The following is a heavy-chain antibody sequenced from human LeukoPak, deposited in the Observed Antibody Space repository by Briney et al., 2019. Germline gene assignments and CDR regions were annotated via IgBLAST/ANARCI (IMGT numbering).Heavy chain of an antibody. CDR1: GFTFVVYG. J-gene: IGHJ6*03. D-gene: IGHD3-16*02. Sequence: GGSLRLSCAAPGFTFVVYGMSWVGQAPGRGLEWVSGFIWNGGSTGYADSVKGRFTISRDNAKNSLYLQMNSLRAEDTALYYCARVTFGGVILSYYYMDVWGKGTTVTVSS. CDR2: FIWNGGST. CDR3: ARVTFGGVILSYYYMDV. V-gene: IGHV3-20*04.